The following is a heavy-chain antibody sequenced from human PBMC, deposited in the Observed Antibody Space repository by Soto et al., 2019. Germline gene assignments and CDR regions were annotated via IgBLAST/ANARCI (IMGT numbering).Heavy chain of an antibody. CDR3: ARGSPVAGLDF. J-gene: IGHJ4*02. Sequence: EVQLVESGGDLVQPGGSLRLSCAASGFTFSIYAMQWVRQAPGKGLEYISFISSNGGSTFYANSVKGRFTISRDNSKNSLYLQMDSLRPEDMGVYFCARGSPVAGLDFWGQGTLVTVSS. CDR1: GFTFSIYA. V-gene: IGHV3-64*01. CDR2: ISSNGGST. D-gene: IGHD6-19*01.